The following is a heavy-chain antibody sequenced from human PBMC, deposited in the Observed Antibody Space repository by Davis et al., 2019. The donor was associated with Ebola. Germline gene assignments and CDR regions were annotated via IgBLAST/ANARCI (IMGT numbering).Heavy chain of an antibody. CDR1: GFTFSSYS. D-gene: IGHD2-15*01. CDR3: ARDQSDIVVVVAATGVDY. V-gene: IGHV3-21*01. Sequence: GGSLRLSCAASGFTFSSYSMNWVRQAPGKGLEWVSSISSSSSYIYYADSVKGRFTISRDNAKNSLYLQMNSLRAEDTAVYYCARDQSDIVVVVAATGVDYWGQGTLVTVSS. CDR2: ISSSSSYI. J-gene: IGHJ4*02.